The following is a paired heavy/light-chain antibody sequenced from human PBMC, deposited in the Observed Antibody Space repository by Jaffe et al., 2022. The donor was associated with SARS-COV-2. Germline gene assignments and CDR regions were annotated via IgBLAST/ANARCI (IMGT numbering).Light chain of an antibody. J-gene: IGLJ3*02. CDR2: EGS. CDR1: SSNVGGYNL. Sequence: QSALTQPASVSGSPGQSITISCTGTSSNVGGYNLVSWYQQHPGRAPKLMIYEGSKRPSGVSNRFSGSKSGNTASLTVSGLQAEDEADYYCCSYAGSNNLVFGGGTKLTVL. V-gene: IGLV2-23*01. CDR3: CSYAGSNNLV.
Heavy chain of an antibody. J-gene: IGHJ4*02. V-gene: IGHV4-39*01. D-gene: IGHD2-15*01. CDR3: ARHWGKYCNGGYCHIQFYFDY. Sequence: QLQLQESGPGLVKPSETLSLTCAVSGASIGGGGYFWGWVRQSPGKGLEWIGSIYYSGTTYYNPSLKSRVTISVDTSKNQISLKLSSVTAADTAVYYCARHWGKYCNGGYCHIQFYFDYWGQGTLVTVSS. CDR1: GASIGGGGYF. CDR2: IYYSGTT.